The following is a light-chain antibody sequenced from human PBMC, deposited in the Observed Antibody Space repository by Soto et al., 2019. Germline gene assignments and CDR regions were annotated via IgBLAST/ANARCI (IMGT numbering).Light chain of an antibody. Sequence: DIVMTQTPLSLSVAPGQPASISCRSSQSVLRSDGKTFLYWYVQKSGQPPHLLIYEVSNRFSGVPDRVSGSGSVTDFILKISRVEAEDVGVYYCMQSMHLPITFGQGIRLEIK. CDR2: EVS. V-gene: IGKV2D-29*01. CDR3: MQSMHLPIT. J-gene: IGKJ5*01. CDR1: QSVLRSDGKTF.